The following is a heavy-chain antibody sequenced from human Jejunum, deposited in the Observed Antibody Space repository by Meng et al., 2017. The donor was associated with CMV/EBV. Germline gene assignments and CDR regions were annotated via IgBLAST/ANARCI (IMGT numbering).Heavy chain of an antibody. V-gene: IGHV4-59*02. D-gene: IGHD1-1*01. CDR1: GDSVRGHY. CDR2: VYYSGSA. J-gene: IGHJ4*02. CDR3: ARGIGHASNNSHDY. Sequence: VSGDSVRGHYWSGIRQPPGKGLEWMGYVYYSGSATYSPSLRSRITISVDTSKNQFSLNLRSVTAADTAMYFCARGIGHASNNSHDYWGQGTLVTVSS.